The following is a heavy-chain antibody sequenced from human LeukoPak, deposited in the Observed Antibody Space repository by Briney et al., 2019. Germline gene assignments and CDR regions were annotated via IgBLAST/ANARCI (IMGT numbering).Heavy chain of an antibody. CDR1: GLTVSSNS. Sequence: GGSLRLSCAVSGLTVSSNSMSWVRQAPGKGLEWVSFIYSDNTHYSDSVKGRFTISRDNSKNTLYLQMNSLRAEDTAVYYCARRAGAYSHPYDYWGQGTLVTVSS. CDR2: IYSDNT. CDR3: ARRAGAYSHPYDY. D-gene: IGHD4/OR15-4a*01. J-gene: IGHJ4*02. V-gene: IGHV3-53*01.